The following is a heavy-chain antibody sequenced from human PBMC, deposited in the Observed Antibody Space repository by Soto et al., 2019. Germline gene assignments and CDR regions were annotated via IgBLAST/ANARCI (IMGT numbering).Heavy chain of an antibody. CDR3: ARAAKYYYGSGSYFRVYGMDV. V-gene: IGHV4-34*01. Sequence: SETLSLTCAVYGGSFSGYYWSWIRQPPGKGLEWIGEINHSGSTNYNPSLKSRVTISVDTATNQFSLKLSSVTGADTAVYYCARAAKYYYGSGSYFRVYGMDVWGQGTTVTVSS. CDR2: INHSGST. CDR1: GGSFSGYY. J-gene: IGHJ6*02. D-gene: IGHD3-10*01.